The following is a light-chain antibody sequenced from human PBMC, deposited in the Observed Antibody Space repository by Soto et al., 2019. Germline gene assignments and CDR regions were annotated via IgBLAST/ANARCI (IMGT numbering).Light chain of an antibody. Sequence: DTQMTQSPSTLSASVGDRVTVTCRASPTISSWFAWYQPKPGKAPKLLIYDASSLESGVPSRFLGSESGTEFTLTISSLQPDVFATYYCQHYYSYSWTFGQGTKVDIK. V-gene: IGKV1-5*01. CDR3: QHYYSYSWT. CDR1: PTISSW. CDR2: DAS. J-gene: IGKJ1*01.